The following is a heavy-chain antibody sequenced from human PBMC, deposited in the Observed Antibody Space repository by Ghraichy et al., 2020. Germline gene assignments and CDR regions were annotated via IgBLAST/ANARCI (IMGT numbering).Heavy chain of an antibody. CDR2: ISGYNGNT. V-gene: IGHV1-18*04. CDR1: GYTFTSHG. J-gene: IGHJ4*02. D-gene: IGHD6-19*01. CDR3: ARDYPPQFYSNVWYEDY. Sequence: ASVKVSCKTSGYTFTSHGISWVRQAPGQGLEWVGWISGYNGNTNYAQKLQGRVTMTTDTSTSTAYMELRSLRSDDTAVYYLARDYPPQFYSNVWYEDYWGQGTLVTVAS.